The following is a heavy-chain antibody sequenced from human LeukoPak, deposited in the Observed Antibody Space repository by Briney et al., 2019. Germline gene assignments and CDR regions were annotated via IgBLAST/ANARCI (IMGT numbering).Heavy chain of an antibody. CDR3: ARGLDWQYYFDY. CDR2: IYYSGST. J-gene: IGHJ4*02. Sequence: SETLSLTCTVSGGSISSGGYYWSWIRQHPGKGLEWIGYIYYSGSTYYNPSLKSRVTISVDTSKNQFSLKLSSVTAADTAVYYCARGLDWQYYFDYWGQGTLVTVSS. V-gene: IGHV4-31*03. D-gene: IGHD1-1*01. CDR1: GGSISSGGYY.